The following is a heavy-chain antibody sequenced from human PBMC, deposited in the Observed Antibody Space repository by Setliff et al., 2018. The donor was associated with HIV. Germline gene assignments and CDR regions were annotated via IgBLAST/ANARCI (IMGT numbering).Heavy chain of an antibody. CDR2: ISWDGGST. J-gene: IGHJ4*02. Sequence: PGGSLRLSCAASGFTFDDYAMHWVRQAPGKGLEWVSLISWDGGSTDYADSVKGRFTISRDNNKNSLYSQMNSLRTEDTALYYCAKPQFTRTIYSGSYNYWGQGTLVTVSS. CDR1: GFTFDDYA. D-gene: IGHD3-10*01. CDR3: AKPQFTRTIYSGSYNY. V-gene: IGHV3-43*01.